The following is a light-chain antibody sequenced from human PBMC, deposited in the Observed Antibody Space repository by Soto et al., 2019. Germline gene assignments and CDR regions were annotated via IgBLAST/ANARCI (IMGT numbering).Light chain of an antibody. CDR2: GAS. CDR1: QSVGGN. Sequence: EIVLTQSPGSLSLSPGDRATLSCRASQSVGGNVAWYQQIPGQPPKLLIFGASSRATGIADKFSGSGSGTDFTLTISRLEPEDFAVYYCQQYGSSLLTFGGGTKVDIK. J-gene: IGKJ4*01. V-gene: IGKV3-20*01. CDR3: QQYGSSLLT.